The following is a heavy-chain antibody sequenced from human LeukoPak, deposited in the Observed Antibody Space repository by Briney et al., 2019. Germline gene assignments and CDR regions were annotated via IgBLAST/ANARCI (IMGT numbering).Heavy chain of an antibody. CDR3: ATALMRGYFDY. CDR2: ISGSGGST. J-gene: IGHJ4*02. Sequence: QAGGSLRLSCAASGFTFSSYAMSWVRQAPGKGLEWVSAISGSGGSTYYADSVKGRFTISRDNSKNTLYLQMDSLRAEDTAVYYCATALMRGYFDYWGQGTLVTVSS. V-gene: IGHV3-23*01. CDR1: GFTFSSYA.